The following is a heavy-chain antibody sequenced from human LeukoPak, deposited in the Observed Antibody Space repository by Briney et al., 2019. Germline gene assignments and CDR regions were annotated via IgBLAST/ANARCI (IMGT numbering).Heavy chain of an antibody. D-gene: IGHD4-17*01. CDR2: ISSGGDTI. V-gene: IGHV3-48*01. J-gene: IGHJ4*02. CDR1: GFTVSSNY. Sequence: GGSLRLSCAASGFTVSSNYMSWVRQAPGKGLEWVSYISSGGDTIYYADSVKGRFTISRDNSKNTLYLQMNSLRAEDTAVYYCANLATVTTFGIFDYWGQGTLVTVSS. CDR3: ANLATVTTFGIFDY.